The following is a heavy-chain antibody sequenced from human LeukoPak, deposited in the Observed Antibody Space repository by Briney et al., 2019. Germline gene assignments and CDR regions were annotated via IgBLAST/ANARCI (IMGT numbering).Heavy chain of an antibody. CDR1: GLTVSSSH. CDR3: TTEYYASGALTPIDY. Sequence: KPGGSLRLSCAASGLTVSSSHMTWVRQAPGKGLEWVGRIKSKADGGTTDYAAPVKGRFTISKDDSKNTLYLQMNSLKSEDTAVYYCTTEYYASGALTPIDYWGQGTLVTVSS. D-gene: IGHD2/OR15-2a*01. CDR2: IKSKADGGTT. V-gene: IGHV3-15*01. J-gene: IGHJ4*02.